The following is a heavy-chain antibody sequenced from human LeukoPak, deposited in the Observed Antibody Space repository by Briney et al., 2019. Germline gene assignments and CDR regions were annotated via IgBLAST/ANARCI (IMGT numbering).Heavy chain of an antibody. J-gene: IGHJ4*02. Sequence: GGSLRLSCAASGFTFSSSAMSWVLQTSGKGLEWVSSITGGGENTYYADSVKGRFTLSRDNSKNTLYLQMNSLRAEDTAVYYCARGAANTNGMLDYWGQGTLVTVSS. CDR3: ARGAANTNGMLDY. CDR1: GFTFSSSA. V-gene: IGHV3-23*01. CDR2: ITGGGENT. D-gene: IGHD2-8*01.